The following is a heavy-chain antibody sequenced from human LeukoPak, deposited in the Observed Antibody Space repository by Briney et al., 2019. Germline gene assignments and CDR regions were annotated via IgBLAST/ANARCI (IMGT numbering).Heavy chain of an antibody. CDR3: VREAKMTNIL. CDR2: ISRSSGTI. V-gene: IGHV3-11*01. D-gene: IGHD2-21*01. J-gene: IGHJ4*01. Sequence: GGSLRLSCAASGFTFSDYYMTWIRQAPGKGLEWVSHISRSSGTIYYADSVQGRFTVSRDNGKKSLYLQMSYLRAEDTAVYYCVREAKMTNILWGHGTLATVSS. CDR1: GFTFSDYY.